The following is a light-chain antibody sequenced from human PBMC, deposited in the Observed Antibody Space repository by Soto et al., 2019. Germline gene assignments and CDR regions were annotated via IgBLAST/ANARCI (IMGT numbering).Light chain of an antibody. J-gene: IGLJ3*02. CDR3: QSFDSSLRGWV. CDR1: SSNIGARYD. Sequence: QSVLTQPPLVSGAPGQTVAISCTGSSSNIGARYDVHWYRQLPGTAPKLLIYDNNNRPSGVPDRFSGSKSGTSASLAISGLQAEDEADYYCQSFDSSLRGWVFGGGTKLTVL. V-gene: IGLV1-40*01. CDR2: DNN.